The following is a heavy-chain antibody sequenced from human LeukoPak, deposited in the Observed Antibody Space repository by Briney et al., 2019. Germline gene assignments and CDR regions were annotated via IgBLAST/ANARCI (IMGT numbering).Heavy chain of an antibody. D-gene: IGHD1-14*01. CDR3: ARDIPGWFDP. CDR2: IGISSGNT. J-gene: IGHJ5*02. Sequence: PGGSLRLSCAASGFTFSSYSMNWVRQAPGKGLEWISYIGISSGNTKYADSVKGRFTISGDKAKNSVYLQMNSLRVEDTAVYYCARDIPGWFDPWGQGTLVTVSS. CDR1: GFTFSSYS. V-gene: IGHV3-48*01.